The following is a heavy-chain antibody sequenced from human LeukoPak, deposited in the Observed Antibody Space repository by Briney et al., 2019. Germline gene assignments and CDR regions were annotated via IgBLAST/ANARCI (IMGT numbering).Heavy chain of an antibody. D-gene: IGHD6-19*01. J-gene: IGHJ4*02. V-gene: IGHV4-39*07. CDR1: GGSISSSSYY. CDR3: VRGWPVAGCDY. Sequence: PSETLSLTCTVSGGSISSSSYYWGWIRQPPGKGLEWIGSIYYSGSTYYNPSLKSRVTISVDTSKNQFSLKLSSVTAADTAVYYCVRGWPVAGCDYWGQGTLVTVSS. CDR2: IYYSGST.